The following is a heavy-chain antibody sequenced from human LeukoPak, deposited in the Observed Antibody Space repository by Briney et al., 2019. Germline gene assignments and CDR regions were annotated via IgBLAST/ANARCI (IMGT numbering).Heavy chain of an antibody. CDR3: ARLGIAAGDY. CDR2: IYYSGST. CDR1: GGSISSSSYY. J-gene: IGHJ4*02. V-gene: IGHV4-39*01. Sequence: SETLSLTCTVSGGSISSSSYYWGWIRQPPGKGLEWIGSIYYSGSTYYNPSLKGRVTISVDTSKNQFSLKLSSVTAADTAVYYCARLGIAAGDYWGQGTLVTVSS. D-gene: IGHD6-13*01.